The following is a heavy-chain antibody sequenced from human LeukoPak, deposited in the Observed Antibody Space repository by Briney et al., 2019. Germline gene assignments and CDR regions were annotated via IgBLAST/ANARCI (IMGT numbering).Heavy chain of an antibody. V-gene: IGHV3-30-3*01. CDR1: GFTFSMSA. Sequence: PGRSLRLSCATSGFTFSMSAMHWVRLAPGKGLDWVAVISFDGGNKFYADSVKGRFSISRDNSKNTLYLQMNILGLDDTAVYFCARGRAGIAATSFDYWGQGTLVTVSS. J-gene: IGHJ4*02. CDR3: ARGRAGIAATSFDY. D-gene: IGHD6-13*01. CDR2: ISFDGGNK.